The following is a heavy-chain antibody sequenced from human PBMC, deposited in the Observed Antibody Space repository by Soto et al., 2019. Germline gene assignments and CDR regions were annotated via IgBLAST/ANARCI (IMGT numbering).Heavy chain of an antibody. CDR3: ARTDYGSGLPDY. CDR2: IYYSGST. J-gene: IGHJ4*02. CDR1: GDSINSDRYY. Sequence: KASETLSLTCTVSGDSINSDRYYWSWIRQHPGKHLEWIGYIYYSGSTYYNPSLKSRITISVDTSKHHFSLKLTSVTAADTAVYYCARTDYGSGLPDYWGRGTLVTV. D-gene: IGHD3-10*01. V-gene: IGHV4-31*03.